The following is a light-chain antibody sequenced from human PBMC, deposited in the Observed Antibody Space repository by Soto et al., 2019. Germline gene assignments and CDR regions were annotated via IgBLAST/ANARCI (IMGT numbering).Light chain of an antibody. Sequence: QSALTQPASVSGSPGQSITISCTGISTDVSTSTFVSWYQHHPGKAPRLILYDVTHRPSGISTRFSGSKSGDTATLTISGLQAEDEADYFCTLYRRGPLYVFGSGTKLTVL. V-gene: IGLV2-14*03. CDR2: DVT. CDR3: TLYRRGPLYV. J-gene: IGLJ1*01. CDR1: STDVSTSTF.